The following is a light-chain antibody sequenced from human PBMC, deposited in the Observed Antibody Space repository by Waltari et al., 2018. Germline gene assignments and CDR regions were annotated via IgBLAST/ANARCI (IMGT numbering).Light chain of an antibody. Sequence: QSVLTQPSSVSGAPGQRVTISCNGSPSNIGATYDRHWYQQIPGTVPRFLISGDSNRPSGVPDRFSASKSGTSASLAIADLHVEDEADYYCHSYDSSLSTWLFGGGTKLTVL. J-gene: IGLJ3*02. CDR2: GDS. V-gene: IGLV1-40*01. CDR3: HSYDSSLSTWL. CDR1: PSNIGATYD.